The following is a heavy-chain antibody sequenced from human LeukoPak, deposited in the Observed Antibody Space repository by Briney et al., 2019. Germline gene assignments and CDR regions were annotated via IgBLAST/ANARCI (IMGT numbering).Heavy chain of an antibody. J-gene: IGHJ4*02. CDR3: ARGGLTGTADN. CDR2: IYYSGST. D-gene: IGHD1-7*01. CDR1: GGSISNSNW. Sequence: PSGTLSLTCAVSGGSISNSNWWSWVRQSPGKGLEWIGYIYYSGSTNYNPSLKSRVTISLNTSKNQVSLNLNSLTTADTAVYYCARGGLTGTADNWGQGTLVTVSS. V-gene: IGHV4-4*02.